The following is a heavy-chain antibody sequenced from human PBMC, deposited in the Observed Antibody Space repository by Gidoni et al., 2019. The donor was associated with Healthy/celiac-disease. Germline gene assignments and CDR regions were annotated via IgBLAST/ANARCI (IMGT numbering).Heavy chain of an antibody. CDR1: GFTFSSYA. D-gene: IGHD6-13*01. J-gene: IGHJ4*02. Sequence: QVQLVESGGGVVQPGRSLRPSCAASGFTFSSYAMHWVRQAPGKGLEWVAVISYDGSNKYYADSVKGRFTISRDNSKNTLYLQMNSLRAEDTAVYYCARDRKGSSWYGVGDYWGQGTLVTVSS. CDR3: ARDRKGSSWYGVGDY. V-gene: IGHV3-30*01. CDR2: ISYDGSNK.